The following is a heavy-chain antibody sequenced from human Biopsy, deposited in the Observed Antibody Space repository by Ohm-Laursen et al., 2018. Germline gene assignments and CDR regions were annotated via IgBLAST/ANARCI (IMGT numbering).Heavy chain of an antibody. CDR2: IAERSTYI. CDR3: ARERGRKSIAATDY. J-gene: IGHJ4*02. CDR1: GFTFSFYA. D-gene: IGHD6-6*01. Sequence: SLSLSCAASGFTFSFYAIEWVRQAPGKGLERVSSIAERSTYISYADSVKGRFTISRDNAQKSLYLQMNNLRVEDTAVYYCARERGRKSIAATDYWGQGVLVTVSS. V-gene: IGHV3-21*01.